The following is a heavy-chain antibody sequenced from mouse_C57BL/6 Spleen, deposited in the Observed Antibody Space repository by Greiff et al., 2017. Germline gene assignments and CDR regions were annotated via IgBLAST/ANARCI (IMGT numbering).Heavy chain of an antibody. D-gene: IGHD1-1*01. CDR3: ATPYGSSYGY. Sequence: EVQLQQSGPELVKPGASVKMSCKASGYTFTDYNMHWVKQSHGKSLEWIGYINPNNGGTSYNQKFKGKATLTVNKSSSTDYMELRSLTSEDSAVYYCATPYGSSYGYWGQGTTLTVSS. CDR2: INPNNGGT. CDR1: GYTFTDYN. J-gene: IGHJ2*01. V-gene: IGHV1-22*01.